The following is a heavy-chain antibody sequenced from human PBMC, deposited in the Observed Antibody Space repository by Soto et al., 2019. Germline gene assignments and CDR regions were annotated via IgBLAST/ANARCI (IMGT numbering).Heavy chain of an antibody. J-gene: IGHJ1*01. CDR1: GFSFSEYG. CDR2: ISGNKMNT. V-gene: IGHV3-23*04. D-gene: IGHD2-2*01. Sequence: EIQLVESGGGLAQPGGSLRLSCVASGFSFSEYGMSWVRQTPQKTLEWVASISGNKMNTFYPDSVKGRFFISRDNSDNTLHLQINSLIDGDTAIYYCASRGLDTIAALSDFWGQGVQVTVSS. CDR3: ASRGLDTIAALSDF.